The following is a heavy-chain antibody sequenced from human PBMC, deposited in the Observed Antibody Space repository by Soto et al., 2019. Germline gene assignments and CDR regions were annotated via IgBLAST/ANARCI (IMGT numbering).Heavy chain of an antibody. CDR2: IYPGDSDT. J-gene: IGHJ3*02. Sequence: GESLKISCKGSGYSFTSYWIGWVRQMPGKGLEWMGIIYPGDSDTRYSPSFQGQVTISADKSISTAYLQWSSLKASDTAMYYCARFPPDVLRFLEWLPDAFDIWGQGTMVTVAS. V-gene: IGHV5-51*01. D-gene: IGHD3-3*01. CDR1: GYSFTSYW. CDR3: ARFPPDVLRFLEWLPDAFDI.